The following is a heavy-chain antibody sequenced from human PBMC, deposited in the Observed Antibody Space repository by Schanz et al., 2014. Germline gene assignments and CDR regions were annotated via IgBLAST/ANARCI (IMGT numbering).Heavy chain of an antibody. CDR3: ARPFLGYYGDLAY. Sequence: VHLVESGGGVVQPGRSLRLSCTGSRFTISRNPIHWVRQAPGKGLQWVSSLSGDGGTTHYADSVKGRFTISRDNYKNTLYLQMNSLSAEDTAVYFCARPFLGYYGDLAYWGQGTLLTVSS. CDR1: RFTISRNP. CDR2: LSGDGGTT. D-gene: IGHD4-17*01. V-gene: IGHV3-23*04. J-gene: IGHJ4*02.